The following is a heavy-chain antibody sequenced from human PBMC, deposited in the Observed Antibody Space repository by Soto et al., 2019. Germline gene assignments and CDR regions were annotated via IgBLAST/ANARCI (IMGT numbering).Heavy chain of an antibody. V-gene: IGHV1-2*02. J-gene: IGHJ6*02. CDR2: INPNSGGT. CDR1: GYTFSDCY. Sequence: QVQLVQSGAEVKKPGASVKVSCKASGYTFSDCYMHWVRQAPGQGLEWMGWINPNSGGTHYAQKFQGRVTMTRDTPISTAYMELKRLRSDDTAVYYCARGGSSSSWETNYGLDVWGQGTTVTVS. D-gene: IGHD6-6*01. CDR3: ARGGSSSSWETNYGLDV.